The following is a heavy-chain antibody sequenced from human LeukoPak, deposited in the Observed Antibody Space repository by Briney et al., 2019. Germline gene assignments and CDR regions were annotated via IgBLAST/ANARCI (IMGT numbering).Heavy chain of an antibody. J-gene: IGHJ6*03. CDR2: ISGSGGST. Sequence: GGSLRLSCAASGFTFSSYAMSWVRQAPGKGLEWVSAISGSGGSTYYTDSVKGRFTISRDNAKNSLYLQMNSLRAEDTAVYYCAREGFSSSSYYYYYMDVWGKGTTVTVSS. CDR1: GFTFSSYA. V-gene: IGHV3-23*01. D-gene: IGHD6-6*01. CDR3: AREGFSSSSYYYYYMDV.